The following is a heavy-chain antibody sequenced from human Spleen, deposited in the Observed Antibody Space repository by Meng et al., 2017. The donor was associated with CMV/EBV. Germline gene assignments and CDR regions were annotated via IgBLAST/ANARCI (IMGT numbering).Heavy chain of an antibody. CDR3: ARDRGVDYDSSGYFWFDP. Sequence: SETLSLTCTVSGGSISSGGYYWSWIRQHPGKGLEWIGYIYYSGSTYYNPSLKSRVTISVDTSKNQFSLKLSSVTAADTAVYYCARDRGVDYDSSGYFWFDPWGQGILVTVSS. V-gene: IGHV4-31*03. CDR2: IYYSGST. CDR1: GGSISSGGYY. J-gene: IGHJ5*02. D-gene: IGHD3-22*01.